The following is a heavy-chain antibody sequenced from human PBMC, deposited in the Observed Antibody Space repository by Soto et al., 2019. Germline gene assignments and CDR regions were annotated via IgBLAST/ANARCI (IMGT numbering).Heavy chain of an antibody. CDR1: GFTFSSYG. V-gene: IGHV3-30*18. D-gene: IGHD3-10*01. Sequence: QVQLVESGGGVVQPGRSLRLSCAASGFTFSSYGMHWVRQAPGKGLEWVAVISYAGSNKYYADYVKGRFTISRDNSKNTRYLQMNSLRAEDTAVYYCAKDWAMVRGAKVYYYYGMDVWGQGTTVTVSS. CDR2: ISYAGSNK. J-gene: IGHJ6*02. CDR3: AKDWAMVRGAKVYYYYGMDV.